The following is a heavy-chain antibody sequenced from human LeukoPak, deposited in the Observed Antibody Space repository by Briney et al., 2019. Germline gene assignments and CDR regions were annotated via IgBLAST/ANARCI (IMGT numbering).Heavy chain of an antibody. D-gene: IGHD1-26*01. J-gene: IGHJ1*01. CDR3: ARGLYRYSGSQMIQH. Sequence: ASVKVSCKASGGTFSSYAISWVRQAPGQGLEWMGGIIPISGTANYAQKFQGRVTITADESTSTAYMELSSLRSEDTAVYYCARGLYRYSGSQMIQHWGQGTLVTVSS. CDR2: IIPISGTA. CDR1: GGTFSSYA. V-gene: IGHV1-69*01.